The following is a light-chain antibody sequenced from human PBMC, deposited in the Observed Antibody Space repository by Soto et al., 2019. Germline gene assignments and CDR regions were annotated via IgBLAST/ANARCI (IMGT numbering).Light chain of an antibody. CDR2: DVS. CDR3: LQYSSTWT. J-gene: IGKJ1*01. V-gene: IGKV1-5*01. Sequence: DIQMTQSPSPLSSVVGDRVTITSRASQSISRWLAWYQQKPGKPPHLLIYDVSSLQSGVPSRFSGSGSGTDFAVIINSLQPDDFSTYYWLQYSSTWTFGQGTKVTI. CDR1: QSISRW.